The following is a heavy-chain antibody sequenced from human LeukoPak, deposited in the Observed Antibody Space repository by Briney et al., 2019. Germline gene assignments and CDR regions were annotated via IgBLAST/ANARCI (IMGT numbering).Heavy chain of an antibody. Sequence: SVTASCKASGGTFSSYAFSWVRRAPGRGLEWMGGIIPIFGTANYAQKFQGRVTITADESTSTAYMELSSLRSEDTAVYYCARSGLVVPAAYSPDIDYWGQGTLVTVSS. CDR3: ARSGLVVPAAYSPDIDY. V-gene: IGHV1-69*13. J-gene: IGHJ4*02. CDR2: IIPIFGTA. CDR1: GGTFSSYA. D-gene: IGHD2-2*01.